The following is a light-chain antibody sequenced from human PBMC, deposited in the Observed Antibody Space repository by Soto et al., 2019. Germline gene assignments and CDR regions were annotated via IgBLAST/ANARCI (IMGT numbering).Light chain of an antibody. Sequence: DSQMTQSPSTLSGSVGDRVTITCRASQIISDYLNWYQQKPGKAPKLLIYAATSLQSGVPSRFSGSGSGTDFTLTISSLQPEDFATYFCQQSYNAPRTFGQGTKVDI. J-gene: IGKJ1*01. CDR3: QQSYNAPRT. CDR1: QIISDY. CDR2: AAT. V-gene: IGKV1-39*01.